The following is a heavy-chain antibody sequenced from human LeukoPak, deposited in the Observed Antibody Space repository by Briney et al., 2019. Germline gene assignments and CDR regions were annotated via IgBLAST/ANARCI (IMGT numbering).Heavy chain of an antibody. CDR1: GFTFSSYA. CDR2: IGTAGDT. V-gene: IGHV3-13*01. CDR3: ARASYGSGSHFDY. Sequence: PGGSLRLSCAASGFTFSSYAMHWVRQATGKGLEWVSAIGTAGDTYYPGSVKGRFTISRENAKNSLYPQMNSLRAGDTAVYYCARASYGSGSHFDYWGQGTLVTVSS. J-gene: IGHJ4*02. D-gene: IGHD3-10*01.